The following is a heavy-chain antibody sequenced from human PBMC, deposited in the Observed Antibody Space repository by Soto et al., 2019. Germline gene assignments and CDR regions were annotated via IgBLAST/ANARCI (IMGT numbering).Heavy chain of an antibody. Sequence: QVQLVESGGGVVQPGRSLRLSCAASGFTFSSYAMHWVRQAPGKGLEWVAVISYAGSNKYYADSVKGRFTISRDNSKTRQYLQMNRLIAEDRAVYYGARDQVIGGSTYYYYGMDVWGQGTTVTVSS. CDR3: ARDQVIGGSTYYYYGMDV. CDR2: ISYAGSNK. CDR1: GFTFSSYA. J-gene: IGHJ6*02. D-gene: IGHD2-15*01. V-gene: IGHV3-30-3*01.